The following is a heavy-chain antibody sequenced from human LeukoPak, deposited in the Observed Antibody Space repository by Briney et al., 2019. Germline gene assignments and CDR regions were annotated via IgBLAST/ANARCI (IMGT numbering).Heavy chain of an antibody. V-gene: IGHV4-34*01. CDR2: INHSGST. CDR1: GGSFSGYY. CDR3: ARRQYDILTGYHTYFDY. Sequence: PSETLSLTCAVYGGSFSGYYWSWIRQPPGKGLEWIGEINHSGSTNYNPSLKSRVTILVDTSNNHFSLKLSSVTAADTAVYYCARRQYDILTGYHTYFDYWGQGTLVTVSS. D-gene: IGHD3-9*01. J-gene: IGHJ4*02.